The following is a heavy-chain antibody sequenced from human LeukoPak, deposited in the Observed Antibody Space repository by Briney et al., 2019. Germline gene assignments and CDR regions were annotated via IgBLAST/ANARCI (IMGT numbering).Heavy chain of an antibody. CDR1: EYSFTNYW. D-gene: IGHD3-10*01. V-gene: IGHV5-51*01. CDR2: IFPVDSDT. Sequence: GESLKISCKGSEYSFTNYWIAWVRQMPGKGLEWVGIIFPVDSDTRYSPAFQGQVTISVDKSIRAAYLQWSSLKASDTAIYYCARHKFGSPFAYGMDVWGQGTTVTVSS. J-gene: IGHJ6*02. CDR3: ARHKFGSPFAYGMDV.